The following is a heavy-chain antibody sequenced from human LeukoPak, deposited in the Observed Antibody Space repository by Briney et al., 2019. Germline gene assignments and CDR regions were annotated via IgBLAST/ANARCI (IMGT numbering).Heavy chain of an antibody. Sequence: SETLSLTCNVSGVSTSNDYWTWIRQTPGKGLEWIGHKYYGGGSNYNPSLRSRATISVDTSKNQVSLKLSAVTAADTAVYYCARRTYDYERGGYYYGRGWFDPWGQGTLVTVSS. D-gene: IGHD3-22*01. CDR3: ARRTYDYERGGYYYGRGWFDP. CDR1: GVSTSNDY. V-gene: IGHV4-59*08. J-gene: IGHJ5*02. CDR2: KYYGGGS.